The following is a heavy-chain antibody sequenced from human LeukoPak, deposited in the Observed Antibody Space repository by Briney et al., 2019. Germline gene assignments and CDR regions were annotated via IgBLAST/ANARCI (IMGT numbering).Heavy chain of an antibody. D-gene: IGHD3-16*02. V-gene: IGHV3-7*01. J-gene: IGHJ4*02. CDR2: IKEDGSEQ. Sequence: GGSLRLSCAASGFTFSRHWMTWVRQAPGKGLEWVANIKEDGSEQYYVDSTKGRFTISRDNAENSLYLQMSSLRAEDTAIYYCVRETVSVITDFDYWGQGTLVTVSS. CDR1: GFTFSRHW. CDR3: VRETVSVITDFDY.